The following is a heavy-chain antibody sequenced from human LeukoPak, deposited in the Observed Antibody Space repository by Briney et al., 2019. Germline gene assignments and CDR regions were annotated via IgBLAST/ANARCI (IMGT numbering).Heavy chain of an antibody. Sequence: ASVKVSCKTSGYIFTGYYLNWVRQAPGQRLEWMGWINPNRGDTKYAQKFQGRVTMTRDTSINTVYMGLSGLTSDDTAVYYCARVPYCGGDCSSEFFDYWGQGTLVTVPS. D-gene: IGHD2-21*02. V-gene: IGHV1-2*02. J-gene: IGHJ4*02. CDR2: INPNRGDT. CDR3: ARVPYCGGDCSSEFFDY. CDR1: GYIFTGYY.